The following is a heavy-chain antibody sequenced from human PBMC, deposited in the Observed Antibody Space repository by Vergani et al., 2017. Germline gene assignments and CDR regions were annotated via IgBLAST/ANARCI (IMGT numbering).Heavy chain of an antibody. CDR1: CGSFKTYY. D-gene: IGHD3-9*01. CDR3: ARVMYRDEASTGYRLEGMDI. CDR2: IYSTGST. V-gene: IGHV4-59*13. Sequence: QVQLDESGPGLVKPSETLSLTCTVSCGSFKTYYWSWIRQSLGKGLEWIGYIYSTGSTNYTSPLNSRVTMSVDTSKNQLSLKWWSVTAADTAVYFCARVMYRDEASTGYRLEGMDIGGQGTTVTISS. J-gene: IGHJ6*02.